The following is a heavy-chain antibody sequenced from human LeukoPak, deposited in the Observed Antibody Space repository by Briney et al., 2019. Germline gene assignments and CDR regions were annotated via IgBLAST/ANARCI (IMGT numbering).Heavy chain of an antibody. CDR3: ARDGDGYNYGTFFDY. J-gene: IGHJ4*02. V-gene: IGHV1-69*05. Sequence: SVKVSCKASGGTFSSYAISWVQQAPGQGLEWIGRIIPIFGTANYAQKFQGRVTITTDESTSTAYMELSSLRSEDTAVYYCARDGDGYNYGTFFDYWGQGTLVTVSS. D-gene: IGHD5-24*01. CDR1: GGTFSSYA. CDR2: IIPIFGTA.